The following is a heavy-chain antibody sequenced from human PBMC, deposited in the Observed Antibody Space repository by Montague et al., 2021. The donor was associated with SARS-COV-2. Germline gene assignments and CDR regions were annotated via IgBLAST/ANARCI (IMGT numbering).Heavy chain of an antibody. CDR2: IWYDGSNK. CDR3: ARDSKSCYYGSFFRGGNYFDY. V-gene: IGHV3-33*01. J-gene: IGHJ4*02. CDR1: GFTFSSYG. Sequence: SLRLSCAASGFTFSSYGMHWVRQAPGKGLEWVAVIWYDGSNKYYADPVKGRFTISRDNSKNTPYLQMNSLRAEDTAVYYCARDSKSCYYGSFFRGGNYFDYWGQGTLVTVSS. D-gene: IGHD3-10*01.